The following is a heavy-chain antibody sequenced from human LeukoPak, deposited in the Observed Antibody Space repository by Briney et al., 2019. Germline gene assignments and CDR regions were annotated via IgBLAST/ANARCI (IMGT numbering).Heavy chain of an antibody. Sequence: GGSLRLSCAASGFTFDDYAMHWVRQAPGKGLEWVSGISWNSGSIGYADSVKGRFTISRDNAKNSLYLQMNSLRAEDTALYYCARRAQPAGAFDMWGQGTMLTVSS. J-gene: IGHJ3*02. V-gene: IGHV3-9*01. CDR1: GFTFDDYA. D-gene: IGHD2-2*01. CDR3: ARRAQPAGAFDM. CDR2: ISWNSGSI.